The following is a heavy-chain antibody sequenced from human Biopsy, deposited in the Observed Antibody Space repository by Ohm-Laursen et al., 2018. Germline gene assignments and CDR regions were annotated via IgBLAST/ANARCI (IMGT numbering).Heavy chain of an antibody. CDR1: GGSISNNNYY. CDR2: IFYRGST. Sequence: PPGTLSLTCPASGGSISNNNYYWGWIRQPPGKGLEWIGSIFYRGSTHYKPSLKSRVNISVDTSKNQFSLKLNSVTAADTAVYYCAGDYDTSGYYYVSWGQGTLVTVSS. V-gene: IGHV4-39*01. D-gene: IGHD3-22*01. CDR3: AGDYDTSGYYYVS. J-gene: IGHJ5*02.